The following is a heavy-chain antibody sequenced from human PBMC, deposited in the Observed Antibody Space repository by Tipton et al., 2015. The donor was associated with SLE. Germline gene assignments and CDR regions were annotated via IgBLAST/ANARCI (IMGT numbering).Heavy chain of an antibody. Sequence: TLSLTCAVSGYSISSGYYWGWIRQPPGEGVEWIGEITSSGSTNCNPSLTSRVTLSVDTSKSQFSLDLTSVTAADTAVYYCARRGLAYYYGSGRALDIWGQGTMVTVSS. V-gene: IGHV4-38-2*01. CDR3: ARRGLAYYYGSGRALDI. D-gene: IGHD3-10*01. J-gene: IGHJ3*02. CDR1: GYSISSGYY. CDR2: ITSSGST.